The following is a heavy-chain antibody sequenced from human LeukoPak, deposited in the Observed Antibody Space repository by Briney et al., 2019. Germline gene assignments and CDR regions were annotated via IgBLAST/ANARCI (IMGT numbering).Heavy chain of an antibody. CDR1: GFTFSSYG. V-gene: IGHV3-33*01. J-gene: IGHJ4*02. Sequence: GRSLRLSCAASGFTFSSYGMHWVRQAPGKGLEWVALIWYDGSNKYYADSVEGRFTISRDNSKNTLYLQMNSLRAEDTAVYYCARALFNYDSSGLTYWGQGTLVTVSS. D-gene: IGHD3-22*01. CDR3: ARALFNYDSSGLTY. CDR2: IWYDGSNK.